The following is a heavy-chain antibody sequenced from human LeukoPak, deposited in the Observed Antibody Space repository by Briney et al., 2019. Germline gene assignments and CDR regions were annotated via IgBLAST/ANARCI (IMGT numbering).Heavy chain of an antibody. D-gene: IGHD3-9*01. J-gene: IGHJ4*02. Sequence: PGGSLRLSCAASGFTFSSYAMSWVRQAPGKGLEWVSATNGSGGRTYYADSVKGRFTISRDNSKNTLYLQMNSLRAEDTAVYYCAKPHYDILTGPLFFDYWGQGTLVTVSS. CDR2: TNGSGGRT. CDR3: AKPHYDILTGPLFFDY. V-gene: IGHV3-23*01. CDR1: GFTFSSYA.